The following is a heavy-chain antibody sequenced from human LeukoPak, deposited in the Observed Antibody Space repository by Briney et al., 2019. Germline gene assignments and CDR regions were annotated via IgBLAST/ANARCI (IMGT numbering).Heavy chain of an antibody. CDR2: ISSSSSYI. Sequence: PGGSLRLSCEASGFTFSSYSMNWVRQAPGKGLEWVSSISSSSSYIYYADSVKGRFTISRDNAKNPLYLQMNSLRAEDTAVYYCARDYYGSGSYLASHFDYWGQGTLVTVSS. CDR1: GFTFSSYS. CDR3: ARDYYGSGSYLASHFDY. D-gene: IGHD3-10*01. J-gene: IGHJ4*02. V-gene: IGHV3-21*01.